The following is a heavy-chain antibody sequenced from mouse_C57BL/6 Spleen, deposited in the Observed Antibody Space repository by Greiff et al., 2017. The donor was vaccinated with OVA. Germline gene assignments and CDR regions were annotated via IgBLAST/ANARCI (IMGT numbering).Heavy chain of an antibody. J-gene: IGHJ3*01. CDR1: GYSITSGYY. CDR2: ISYDGSN. V-gene: IGHV3-6*01. CDR3: ARDGAYGSSYPAWFAY. D-gene: IGHD1-1*01. Sequence: ESGPGLVKPSQSLSLTCSVTGYSITSGYYWNWIRQFPGNKLEWMGYISYDGSNNYNPSLKNRISITRDTSKNQFFLKLNSVTTEDTATYYCARDGAYGSSYPAWFAYWGQGTLVTVSA.